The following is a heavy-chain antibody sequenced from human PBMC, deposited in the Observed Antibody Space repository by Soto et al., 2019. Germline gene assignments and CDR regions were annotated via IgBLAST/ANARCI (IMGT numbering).Heavy chain of an antibody. CDR2: IYYSGST. CDR3: ARHAIAVAGTGYFDY. Sequence: SETLSLTCTVSGGSISSYYWSWIRQPPGKGLEWIGYIYYSGSTNYNPSLKSRVTISVDTSKNQFSLKLSSVTAADTAVYYCARHAIAVAGTGYFDYWGQGTLVTVSS. J-gene: IGHJ4*02. V-gene: IGHV4-59*08. D-gene: IGHD6-19*01. CDR1: GGSISSYY.